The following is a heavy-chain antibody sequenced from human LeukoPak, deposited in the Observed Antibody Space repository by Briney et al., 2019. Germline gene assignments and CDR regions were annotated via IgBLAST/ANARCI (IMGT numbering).Heavy chain of an antibody. J-gene: IGHJ4*02. D-gene: IGHD1-26*01. CDR1: GGTFSSYA. Sequence: SVKVSCKASGGTFSSYAISWVRQAPGQGLEWMGGIIPIFGTANYAQKFQGRVTITADESTSTAYMELSSLRSEDTAVYYCARGGFKTATWYYFDYWGQGTLVTVSS. V-gene: IGHV1-69*13. CDR2: IIPIFGTA. CDR3: ARGGFKTATWYYFDY.